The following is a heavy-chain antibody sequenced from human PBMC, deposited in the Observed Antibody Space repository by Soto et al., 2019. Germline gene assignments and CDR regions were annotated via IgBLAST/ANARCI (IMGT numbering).Heavy chain of an antibody. CDR3: ASIGIPYYYYGMDV. Sequence: SETLSLTCTVSGGSISSYYWSWIRQPPGKGLEWIGYIYYSGSTNYNPSLKSRVTISVDTSKNQFSLKLSSVTAADTAVYYCASIGIPYYYYGMDVWGQGTTVTVSS. J-gene: IGHJ6*02. D-gene: IGHD2-21*01. V-gene: IGHV4-59*12. CDR1: GGSISSYY. CDR2: IYYSGST.